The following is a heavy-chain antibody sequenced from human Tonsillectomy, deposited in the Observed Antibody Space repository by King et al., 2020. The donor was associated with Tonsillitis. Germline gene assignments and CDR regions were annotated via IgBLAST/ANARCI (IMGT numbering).Heavy chain of an antibody. J-gene: IGHJ4*02. CDR1: GFTFSNYA. Sequence: VQLVESGGGLFQPGGSLRLSCAASGFTFSNYAMSWVRQAPGKGLEWVSTISGSGGSTYYADSVKGRFTFSRDSSKNTRYLQMNSLRAEDTAVYYCAKDVNSGWLYYFDYWGQGTLVTVSS. V-gene: IGHV3-23*04. D-gene: IGHD6-19*01. CDR3: AKDVNSGWLYYFDY. CDR2: ISGSGGST.